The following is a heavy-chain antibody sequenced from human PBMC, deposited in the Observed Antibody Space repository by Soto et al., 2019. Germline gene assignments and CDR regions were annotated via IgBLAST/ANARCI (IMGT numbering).Heavy chain of an antibody. D-gene: IGHD5-18*01. J-gene: IGHJ4*02. CDR3: SKISVRGYSYGYGSDY. Sequence: ESGGGLVQPGGSLRLSCAASGFTFSSYAMSWVRQAPGKGLEWVSAISGSGGSTYYADSVKGRFTISRDNSKNTLYLQMNSLRAEDTAVYYCSKISVRGYSYGYGSDYWGQGTLVTVSS. CDR1: GFTFSSYA. V-gene: IGHV3-23*01. CDR2: ISGSGGST.